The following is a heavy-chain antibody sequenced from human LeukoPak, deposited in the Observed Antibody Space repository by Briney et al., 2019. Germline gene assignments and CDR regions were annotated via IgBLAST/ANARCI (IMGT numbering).Heavy chain of an antibody. CDR1: GGSISSSSYY. Sequence: SETLSLTCTVSGGSISSSSYYWGWIRQPPGKGLEWIGSIYYSGSTYYNPSLKSRVTISVDTSKNQFSLKLSFVTAADTAVYYCARGGSSAYNWFDPWGQGTLVTVSS. CDR2: IYYSGST. J-gene: IGHJ5*02. CDR3: ARGGSSAYNWFDP. D-gene: IGHD6-6*01. V-gene: IGHV4-39*07.